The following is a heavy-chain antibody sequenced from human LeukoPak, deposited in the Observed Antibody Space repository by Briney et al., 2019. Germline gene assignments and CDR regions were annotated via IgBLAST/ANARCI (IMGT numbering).Heavy chain of an antibody. D-gene: IGHD5-12*01. CDR1: GYTFTSYA. V-gene: IGHV1-3*03. CDR2: INAGNGNT. CDR3: ARDQTYGGYVGYFDY. Sequence: ASVKVSCKASGYTFTSYAMHWVRQAPGQRLEWMGWINAGNGNTKYSQEFQGRVTITRDTSASTAYMELSSLISEDMAVYYCARDQTYGGYVGYFDYWGQGTLVTVSS. J-gene: IGHJ4*02.